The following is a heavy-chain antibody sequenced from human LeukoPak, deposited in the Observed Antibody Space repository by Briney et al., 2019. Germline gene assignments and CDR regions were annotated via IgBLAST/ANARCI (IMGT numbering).Heavy chain of an antibody. CDR3: ARVKVTTELFDY. CDR1: GGSISSGGYY. Sequence: SQTLSLTCTVSGGSISSGGYYWSWIRQHPGKGLEWIGYIYYSGSTYYNPSLKSRVTISVDTSKNQFSLKLSSVTAADTAVYYCARVKVTTELFDYWGQGTLVTVSS. J-gene: IGHJ4*02. D-gene: IGHD4-17*01. V-gene: IGHV4-31*03. CDR2: IYYSGST.